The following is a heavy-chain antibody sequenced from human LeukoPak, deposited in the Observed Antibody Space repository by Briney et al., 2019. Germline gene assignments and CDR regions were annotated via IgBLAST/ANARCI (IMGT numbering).Heavy chain of an antibody. Sequence: PGGSLRLSCAASGFTFSSYSMNWVRQAPGKGLEWVSSISSSSSYIYYADSVKGRFTISRDNAKNSLYLQMNSPRAEDTAVYYCARESGTAQTYTYYFDYWGQGTLVTVSS. CDR1: GFTFSSYS. J-gene: IGHJ4*02. CDR2: ISSSSSYI. CDR3: ARESGTAQTYTYYFDY. V-gene: IGHV3-21*01. D-gene: IGHD3-16*01.